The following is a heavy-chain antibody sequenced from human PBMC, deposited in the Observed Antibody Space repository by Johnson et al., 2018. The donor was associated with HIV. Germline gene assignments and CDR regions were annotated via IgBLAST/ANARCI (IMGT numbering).Heavy chain of an antibody. CDR2: SAGGDNT. Sequence: GLIQPGGSLRLSCAASGFTVSSNYMSWVRQAPGKGLAWVSAVSAGGDNTYYADSVKGRFTISRDNSKNTLYLQMNSLRAEDTAVYYCARDRRITIFGSGRAVQSNDAFDIWGQGTMVTVSS. CDR3: ARDRRITIFGSGRAVQSNDAFDI. D-gene: IGHD3-3*01. CDR1: GFTVSSNY. J-gene: IGHJ3*02. V-gene: IGHV3-53*05.